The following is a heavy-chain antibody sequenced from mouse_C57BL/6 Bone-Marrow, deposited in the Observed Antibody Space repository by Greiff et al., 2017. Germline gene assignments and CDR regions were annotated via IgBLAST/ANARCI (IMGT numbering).Heavy chain of an antibody. V-gene: IGHV1-81*01. J-gene: IGHJ2*01. CDR1: GYTFTSYG. D-gene: IGHD3-1*01. Sequence: QVQLKQSGAELARPGASVKLSCKASGYTFTSYGISWVKQRTGQGLEWIGEIYPRSGNTYYNEKFKGKATLTADKSSSTAYMELRSRTSEDSAVYFCARRAGYWGQGTTLTVSS. CDR3: ARRAGY. CDR2: IYPRSGNT.